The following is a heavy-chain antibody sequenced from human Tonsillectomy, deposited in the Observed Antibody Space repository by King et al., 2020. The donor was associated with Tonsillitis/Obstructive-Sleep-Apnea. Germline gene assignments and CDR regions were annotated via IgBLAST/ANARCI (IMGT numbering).Heavy chain of an antibody. CDR1: GGSISGHY. J-gene: IGHJ4*02. CDR2: INQSGST. CDR3: AGGDYGDSNYFDY. D-gene: IGHD4-17*01. V-gene: IGHV4-34*01. Sequence: VQLQQWGAGLLKPPETLSLSCGVYGGSISGHYWSWIRPPPGKGLEWVGEINQSGSTNYNPSPKSRVTMTVDTSKNKLSLKVRSVTAADTAVYYCAGGDYGDSNYFDYWGQGTLVTVSS.